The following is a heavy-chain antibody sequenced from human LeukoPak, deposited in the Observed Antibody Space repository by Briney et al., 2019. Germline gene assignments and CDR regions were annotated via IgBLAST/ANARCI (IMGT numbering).Heavy chain of an antibody. CDR2: INHSGST. D-gene: IGHD3-22*01. CDR1: GGPFSGYY. CDR3: ARGAILDYYDSSGYYTLVY. Sequence: SETLSLTCAVYGGPFSGYYWSWIRQPPGKGLEWIGEINHSGSTNYNPSLKSRVTISVDTSKNQFSLKLSSVTAADTAVYYCARGAILDYYDSSGYYTLVYWGQGTLVTVSS. J-gene: IGHJ4*02. V-gene: IGHV4-34*01.